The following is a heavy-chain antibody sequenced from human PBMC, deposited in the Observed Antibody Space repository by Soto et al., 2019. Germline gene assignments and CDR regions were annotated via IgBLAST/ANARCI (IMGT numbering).Heavy chain of an antibody. Sequence: QVHLVESGGGVVQPGRSLRLSCAASGFTFSNYYVHWVRQAPGKGLEWVAVISGDGSKQYYADSVKGRFTISRDNSNNTLYLQMNSLRLEDTAIYYCSRDAADKDNWQKTSPLADYWGQGTLVTVSS. CDR3: SRDAADKDNWQKTSPLADY. CDR2: ISGDGSKQ. CDR1: GFTFSNYY. V-gene: IGHV3-30-3*01. J-gene: IGHJ4*02. D-gene: IGHD1-1*01.